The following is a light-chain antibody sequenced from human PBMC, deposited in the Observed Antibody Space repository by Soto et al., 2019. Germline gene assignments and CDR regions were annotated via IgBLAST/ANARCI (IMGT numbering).Light chain of an antibody. J-gene: IGKJ5*01. CDR3: HQYGSSPPVN. CDR1: HTAISKY. V-gene: IGKV3-20*01. CDR2: GAS. Sequence: EIVLTQSPGTLSFSPGERATLSCRASHTAISKYLAWYQQKPGQAPRLLIYGASNRATGIPDRFSGSGSGPDFTLTISRLEPEDFAMYYCHQYGSSPPVNFGQGTRLEIK.